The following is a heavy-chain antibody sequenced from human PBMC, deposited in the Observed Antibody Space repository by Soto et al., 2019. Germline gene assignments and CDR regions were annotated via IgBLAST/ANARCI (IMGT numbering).Heavy chain of an antibody. CDR2: IYYSGST. D-gene: IGHD3-16*02. Sequence: SETLSLTCTVSGGSISSYYWSWIRQPPGKGLEWIGYIYYSGSTNYNPSLKSRVTISVDTSKNQFSLKLSSVTAADTAVYYCARHAGYDYIWGSYRKPYFDYWGQGTPVT. CDR1: GGSISSYY. V-gene: IGHV4-59*08. CDR3: ARHAGYDYIWGSYRKPYFDY. J-gene: IGHJ4*02.